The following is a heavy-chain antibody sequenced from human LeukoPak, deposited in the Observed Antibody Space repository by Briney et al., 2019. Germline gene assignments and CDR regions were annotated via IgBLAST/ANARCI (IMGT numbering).Heavy chain of an antibody. Sequence: ASVKVSCKASGYTFTSYGISWVRQAPGQGLEWMGWISAYNGNTNYAQKLQGRVTMTTDTSTSTAYMELRSLRSDDTAVYYCARGPNGGNSGNAFDIWGQGTMVTVSS. D-gene: IGHD4-23*01. CDR3: ARGPNGGNSGNAFDI. CDR2: ISAYNGNT. V-gene: IGHV1-18*01. J-gene: IGHJ3*02. CDR1: GYTFTSYG.